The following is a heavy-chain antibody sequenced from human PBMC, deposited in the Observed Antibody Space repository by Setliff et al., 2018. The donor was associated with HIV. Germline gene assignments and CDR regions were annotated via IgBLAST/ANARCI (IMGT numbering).Heavy chain of an antibody. Sequence: SETLSLTCTVSGDSISGYYWSWVRQPPGKGLEWIGYVYYSGSTNYNPSLKSRVTLSLDTSKNNFSLNLNSVTATDTAVYYCARGLKGGGYYFDYWGQGMLVTVSS. J-gene: IGHJ4*01. CDR2: VYYSGST. V-gene: IGHV4-59*01. CDR1: GDSISGYY. D-gene: IGHD1-26*01. CDR3: ARGLKGGGYYFDY.